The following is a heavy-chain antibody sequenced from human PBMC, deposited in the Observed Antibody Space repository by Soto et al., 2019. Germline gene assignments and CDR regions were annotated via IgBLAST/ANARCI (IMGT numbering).Heavy chain of an antibody. D-gene: IGHD4-17*01. CDR1: GFSLSTSGVG. V-gene: IGHV2-5*02. CDR3: ALTYGDYYFDY. Sequence: QITLKESGPTLVKPTQTLTLTCTFSGFSLSTSGVGVGWIRQPTGKALEWLALIYWDDGKRYSPSLKSRLTITKDTSNNQVVLTMTNMDPVDTATYSCALTYGDYYFDYWGQGTLVTVSS. J-gene: IGHJ4*02. CDR2: IYWDDGK.